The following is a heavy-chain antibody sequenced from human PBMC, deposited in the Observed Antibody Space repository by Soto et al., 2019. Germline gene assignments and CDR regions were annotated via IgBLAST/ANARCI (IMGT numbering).Heavy chain of an antibody. CDR3: ARLHCISPICVPLDP. V-gene: IGHV4-39*01. CDR1: GGSISSTGYY. Sequence: QLQLQESGPGLVKPSETLSLTCTVSGGSISSTGYYWGWIRQPPGKGLEWIGSIYYSGSTSYNPSLPLRFTMSVDASKDSLSLSVSSVPAAGTALSYWARLHCISPICVPLDPWGQRTLVTVAS. D-gene: IGHD2-2*01. CDR2: IYYSGST. J-gene: IGHJ5*02.